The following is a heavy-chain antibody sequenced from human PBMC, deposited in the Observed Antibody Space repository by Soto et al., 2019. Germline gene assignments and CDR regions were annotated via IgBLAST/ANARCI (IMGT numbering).Heavy chain of an antibody. CDR1: VGTFSSYA. CDR3: ASRFDYGDYFGSDY. CDR2: IIPIFGTA. Sequence: SVKVSCKASVGTFSSYAISWVRQAPGQGLEWMGGIIPIFGTASYAQKFQGRVTITADESTSTAYMELSSLRSEDTAVYYCASRFDYGDYFGSDYWGHGTLVTVSS. J-gene: IGHJ4*01. V-gene: IGHV1-69*13. D-gene: IGHD4-17*01.